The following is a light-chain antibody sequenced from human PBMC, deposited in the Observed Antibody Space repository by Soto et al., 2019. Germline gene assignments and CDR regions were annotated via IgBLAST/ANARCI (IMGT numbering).Light chain of an antibody. CDR3: QHHDNWRDT. Sequence: EIVLTQSPATLSLSPGERATLSCRASQSVSSYLAWYQQKPGQAPRLLIYGASTRATRIPARFSGSGSGTDFALTISRREPEDVALDYCQHHDNWRDTFGGGTKVDI. CDR2: GAS. J-gene: IGKJ4*02. CDR1: QSVSSY. V-gene: IGKV3-11*01.